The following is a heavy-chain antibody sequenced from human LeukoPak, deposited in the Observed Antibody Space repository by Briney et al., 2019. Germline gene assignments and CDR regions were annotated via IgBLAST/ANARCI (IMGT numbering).Heavy chain of an antibody. Sequence: PGGSLRLSCAASGFTFSSYGMHWVRQAPGKGLEWVAFIRYDGSNKYYADSVKGRFTISRDNSKNTLYLQMNSLRAEDTAVYYCAKDKVTQQLAGGWFDPWGQGTLVIVSS. CDR3: AKDKVTQQLAGGWFDP. V-gene: IGHV3-30*02. D-gene: IGHD6-13*01. J-gene: IGHJ5*02. CDR1: GFTFSSYG. CDR2: IRYDGSNK.